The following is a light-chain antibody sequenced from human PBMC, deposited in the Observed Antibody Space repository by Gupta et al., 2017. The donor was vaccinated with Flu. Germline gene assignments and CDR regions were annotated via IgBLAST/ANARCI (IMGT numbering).Light chain of an antibody. CDR1: SGHSNYA. CDR2: LNGDGSR. J-gene: IGLJ3*02. Sequence: QLVLTQSPSASASLGASVRLTCTLSSGHSNYAIAWQQQQPGKGPRYLMKLNGDGSRSMGDGVSDRFSGSSSGAERYLTISSLQSEDEAAYYCQTWDIGIQVFGGGTKLTVL. CDR3: QTWDIGIQV. V-gene: IGLV4-69*01.